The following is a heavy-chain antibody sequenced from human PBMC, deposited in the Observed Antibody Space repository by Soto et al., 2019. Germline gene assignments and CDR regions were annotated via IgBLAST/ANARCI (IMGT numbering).Heavy chain of an antibody. CDR3: ARGDGYPPARTVGI. D-gene: IGHD6-13*01. Sequence: PGGSLRLSCAASGFTFSNYAMNWVRQAPGKGLEWVANIKEGGSEKYYVDSVKGRFTISRDNAKDSLYLQMNSLRAEDTAVYYCARGDGYPPARTVGIWGQGTMVTVSS. CDR1: GFTFSNYA. CDR2: IKEGGSEK. V-gene: IGHV3-7*05. J-gene: IGHJ3*02.